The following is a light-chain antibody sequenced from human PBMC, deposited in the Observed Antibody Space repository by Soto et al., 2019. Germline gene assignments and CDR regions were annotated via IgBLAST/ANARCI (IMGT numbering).Light chain of an antibody. V-gene: IGKV1-5*03. CDR3: QQSMT. CDR2: KVS. J-gene: IGKJ4*01. Sequence: DIQMTQSPSTLSASVGDRVTITCRASENTGGWLAWYQHKPGKAPRLLIYKVSVLENGVPSRFSGSGSGTDFTLTISFLQPDVFATYYCQQSMTFGGGTKVEIK. CDR1: ENTGGW.